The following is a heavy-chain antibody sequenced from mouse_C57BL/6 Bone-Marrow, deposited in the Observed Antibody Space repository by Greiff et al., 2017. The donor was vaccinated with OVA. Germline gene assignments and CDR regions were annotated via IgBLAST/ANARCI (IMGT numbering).Heavy chain of an antibody. V-gene: IGHV1-81*01. CDR1: GYTFTSYG. J-gene: IGHJ1*03. Sequence: LVESGAELARPGASVKLSCKASGYTFTSYGISWVKQRTGQGLEWIGEIYPRSGNTYYNEKFKGKATLTADKSSSTAYMELRSLTSEDSAVYFCARSRGNYGYFDVWGTGTTVTVSS. CDR3: ARSRGNYGYFDV. D-gene: IGHD2-1*01. CDR2: IYPRSGNT.